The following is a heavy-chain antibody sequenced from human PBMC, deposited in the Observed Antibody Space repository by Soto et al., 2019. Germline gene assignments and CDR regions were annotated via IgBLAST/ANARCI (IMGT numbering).Heavy chain of an antibody. D-gene: IGHD6-19*01. CDR1: GDSIKGGDYY. Sequence: PSETLSLTCSVSGDSIKGGDYYYNWIRQSPLKGLEWIGHIHYGGSTYYNPSLESRATISIGTSENKFSLKLTSLTAADTAVYYCERARTSSAVDFDYWGQGTLVTVS. V-gene: IGHV4-30-4*08. J-gene: IGHJ4*02. CDR2: IHYGGST. CDR3: ERARTSSAVDFDY.